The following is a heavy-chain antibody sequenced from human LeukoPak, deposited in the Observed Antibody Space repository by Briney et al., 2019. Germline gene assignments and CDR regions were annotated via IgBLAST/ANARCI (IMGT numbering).Heavy chain of an antibody. CDR2: IKQDGSEK. J-gene: IGHJ4*02. V-gene: IGHV3-7*05. CDR1: GFTFSNYW. CDR3: VKVTWTVAGPY. D-gene: IGHD6-19*01. Sequence: GGSLRLSCAASGFTFSNYWMSWVRQAPGRGLEWVAHIKQDGSEKYYVDSVKGRFTIPRDNAKNSLYLQMNSLRAEDTALYYCVKVTWTVAGPYWGQGTLVTVSS.